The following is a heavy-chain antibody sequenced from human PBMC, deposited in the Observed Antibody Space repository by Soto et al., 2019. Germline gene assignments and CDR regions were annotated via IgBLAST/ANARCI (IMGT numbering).Heavy chain of an antibody. CDR1: GFSFSDSD. J-gene: IGHJ4*02. D-gene: IGHD3-3*01. CDR3: IRSIFGSFTEVGDY. V-gene: IGHV3-73*02. CDR2: IRSKANSYAT. Sequence: EVLLVESGGGLVQPGGSLKVSCAASGFSFSDSDMHWVRQASGKGLEWVGRIRSKANSYATAYAASVKGRFTISREDSKNTAYLQMNSLKTDDTAVYYCIRSIFGSFTEVGDYWGQGTLVTVSS.